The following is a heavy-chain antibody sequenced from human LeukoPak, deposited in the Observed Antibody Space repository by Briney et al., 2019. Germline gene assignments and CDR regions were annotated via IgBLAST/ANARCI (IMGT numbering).Heavy chain of an antibody. J-gene: IGHJ4*01. V-gene: IGHV4-59*01. D-gene: IGHD3-22*01. CDR2: IYNTVDT. CDR3: ARRRYYDSTGYNPTYYFDY. CDR1: GDSIIGYY. Sequence: PSETLSLTCTVSGDSIIGYYWSWIRQSPGKRLEWIGYIYNTVDTTYTPSLESRVTISLDMSNKQFSLRLSSVTAADTAVYYCARRRYYDSTGYNPTYYFDYWGQGILVTVSS.